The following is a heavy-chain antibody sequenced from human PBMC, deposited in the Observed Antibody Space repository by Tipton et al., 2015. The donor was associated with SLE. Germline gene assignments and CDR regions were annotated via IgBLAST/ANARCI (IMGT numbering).Heavy chain of an antibody. V-gene: IGHV4-38-2*02. CDR3: ARDPKY. CDR2: IYHSGDT. J-gene: IGHJ4*02. CDR1: GYSLSSGYY. Sequence: TLSLTCSVSGYSLSSGYYWGWVRQPPGKGLEWIASIYHSGDTFYNPSLKSRLSISVDTSKNQFSLKLTSVTAADTAVYYCARDPKYWGQGTLVIVSS.